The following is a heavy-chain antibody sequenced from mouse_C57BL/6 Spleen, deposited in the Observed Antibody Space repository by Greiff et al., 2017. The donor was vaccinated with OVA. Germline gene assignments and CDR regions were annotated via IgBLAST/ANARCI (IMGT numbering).Heavy chain of an antibody. CDR2: IDPSDSET. J-gene: IGHJ2*01. D-gene: IGHD1-1*01. CDR3: ARAIITTVVYFDY. V-gene: IGHV1-52*01. CDR1: GYTFTSYW. Sequence: QVQLQQPGAELVRPGSSVKLSCKASGYTFTSYWMHWVKQRPIQGLEWIGNIDPSDSETHYNQKFKDKATLTVDKSSSTAYMQLSSLTSEDSAVYYCARAIITTVVYFDYWGQGTTLTVSS.